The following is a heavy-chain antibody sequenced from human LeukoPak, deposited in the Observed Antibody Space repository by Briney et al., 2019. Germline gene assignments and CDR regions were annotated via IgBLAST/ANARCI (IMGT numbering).Heavy chain of an antibody. J-gene: IGHJ4*02. CDR3: AREFTIIGGIINPFDY. CDR1: GDSVSSNTAA. Sequence: SQTLSLTCAISGDSVSSNTAAWNWIRQSPSRGLEWLGRTFHRSRWYNDYAVSVKSRITIKPGTSKNQFSLQLNSVTPEDTALYYCAREFTIIGGIINPFDYWGQGALVTVSS. CDR2: TFHRSRWYN. D-gene: IGHD3-10*01. V-gene: IGHV6-1*01.